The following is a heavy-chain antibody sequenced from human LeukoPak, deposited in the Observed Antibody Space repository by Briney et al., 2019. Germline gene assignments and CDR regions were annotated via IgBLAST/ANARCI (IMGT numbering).Heavy chain of an antibody. V-gene: IGHV7-4-1*02. CDR3: ASRTYSYGLSP. Sequence: ASVKVSCKASGYTSSTYAMNWVRQAPGQGLEWMGYINTAVGNPTYAQDLTGRFLFSVDTSVSTAYLQITNLTAEDTALYYCASRTYSYGLSPWGQGTLVTVS. J-gene: IGHJ5*02. D-gene: IGHD2-15*01. CDR1: GYTSSTYA. CDR2: INTAVGNP.